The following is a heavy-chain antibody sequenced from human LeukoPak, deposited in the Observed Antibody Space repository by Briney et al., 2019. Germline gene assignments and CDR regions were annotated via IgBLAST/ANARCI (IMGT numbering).Heavy chain of an antibody. J-gene: IGHJ4*02. CDR1: GGSVSSGSYY. D-gene: IGHD4-17*01. Sequence: SETLSLTCTVSGGSVSSGSYYWSWIRQPPGKGLEWIGYIYYSGSTYYNPSLKSRVTISVDTSKNQFSLKLSSVTAADTAVYYCARLTATVTTSPVYWGQGTLVTVSS. V-gene: IGHV4-31*03. CDR2: IYYSGST. CDR3: ARLTATVTTSPVY.